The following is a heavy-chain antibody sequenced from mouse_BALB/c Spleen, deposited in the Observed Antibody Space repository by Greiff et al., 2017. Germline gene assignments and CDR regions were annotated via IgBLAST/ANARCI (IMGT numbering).Heavy chain of an antibody. CDR3: ARFEGYAMDY. CDR1: GFTFSSFG. CDR2: ISSGSSTI. V-gene: IGHV5-17*02. Sequence: EVQLVESGGGLVQPGGSRKLSCAASGFTFSSFGMHWVRQAPEKGLEWVAYISSGSSTIYYADTVKGRFTISSDNPKNTLFLQMTSLRSEDTAMYYCARFEGYAMDYWGQGTSVTVSS. J-gene: IGHJ4*01.